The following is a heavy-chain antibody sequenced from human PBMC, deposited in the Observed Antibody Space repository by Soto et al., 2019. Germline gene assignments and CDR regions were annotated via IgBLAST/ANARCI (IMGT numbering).Heavy chain of an antibody. V-gene: IGHV1-2*02. CDR2: ITPNTGGT. Sequence: ASVKVSCKASGYIFTGFHIHWVRQAPGHGLEWMGWITPNTGGTNYAQKFQGRVTMTRDTSITTAYLEMTSLTLDDTAVYYCARGRSLRWDWFDPWGQGTLVTVSS. CDR1: GYIFTGFH. J-gene: IGHJ5*02. D-gene: IGHD2-21*01. CDR3: ARGRSLRWDWFDP.